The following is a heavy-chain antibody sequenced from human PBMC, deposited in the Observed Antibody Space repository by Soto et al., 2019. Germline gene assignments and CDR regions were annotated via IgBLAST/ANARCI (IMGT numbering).Heavy chain of an antibody. CDR3: ARAAKRARWFDP. CDR2: MNPNSGNT. V-gene: IGHV1-8*01. Sequence: ASVKVSCKASGYTFTSYDINWLRQATGQGLEWMGWMNPNSGNTGYAQKFQGRVTMTRNTSISTAYMELSSLRSEDTAVYYCARAAKRARWFDPWGQGTLVTVSS. CDR1: GYTFTSYD. J-gene: IGHJ5*02.